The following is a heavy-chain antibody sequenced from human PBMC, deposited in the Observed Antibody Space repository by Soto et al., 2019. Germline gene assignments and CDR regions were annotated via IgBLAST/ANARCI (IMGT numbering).Heavy chain of an antibody. V-gene: IGHV4-30-2*01. Sequence: TLALTCAVSGLSISSGEYSLRWLRPPPGQGLEWIGYIYHSGNTYYNPSLKSRVTISVDRSKNQFFLKLSSVTAADTAVYYCARGNESKYRNGNWFDPLGQGNLVNVS. CDR1: GLSISSGEYS. J-gene: IGHJ5*02. CDR2: IYHSGNT. D-gene: IGHD3-16*02. CDR3: ARGNESKYRNGNWFDP.